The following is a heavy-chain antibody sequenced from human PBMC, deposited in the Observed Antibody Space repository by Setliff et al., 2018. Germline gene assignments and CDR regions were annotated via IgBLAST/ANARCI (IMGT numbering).Heavy chain of an antibody. Sequence: GGSLRLSCAASGFTFSTYNMNWVRQAPGKGLEWVSYISFSSSTIYYADSVKGRFTISRDNAKNSLYLQMNSLRAEDTAVYYCARGRNVAARLLDSWGQGTLVTVSS. CDR2: ISFSSSTI. CDR1: GFTFSTYN. CDR3: ARGRNVAARLLDS. V-gene: IGHV3-48*01. J-gene: IGHJ4*02. D-gene: IGHD6-6*01.